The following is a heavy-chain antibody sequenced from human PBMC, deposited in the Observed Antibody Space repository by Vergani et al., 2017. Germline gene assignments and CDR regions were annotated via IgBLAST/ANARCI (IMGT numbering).Heavy chain of an antibody. D-gene: IGHD3-10*01. V-gene: IGHV4-34*01. CDR1: GGSFSGYY. CDR2: INHSGST. Sequence: QVQLQQWGAGLLKPSETLSLTCAVYGGSFSGYYWSWIRQPPGKGLEWIGEINHSGSTNYNPSLKSRVTISVDTSKNQFSLKLSSVTAADTAVYYCASGTRYYGSGRYYGMDVWGQGTTVTVSS. J-gene: IGHJ6*02. CDR3: ASGTRYYGSGRYYGMDV.